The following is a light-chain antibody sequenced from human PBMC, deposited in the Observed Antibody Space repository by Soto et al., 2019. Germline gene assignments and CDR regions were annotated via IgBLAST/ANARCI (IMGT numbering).Light chain of an antibody. V-gene: IGKV3-20*01. Sequence: EIVLTQSPGTLSLSPGEGATVSCRVSQTVTSNFLAWYQEKPGQAPRLLIYAASSRATGIPDRFSGSGSGTDFTLTSSSLRPDDFATFYCQQYKVYPYTFGQGSRLDIQ. CDR1: QTVTSNF. CDR2: AAS. CDR3: QQYKVYPYT. J-gene: IGKJ2*01.